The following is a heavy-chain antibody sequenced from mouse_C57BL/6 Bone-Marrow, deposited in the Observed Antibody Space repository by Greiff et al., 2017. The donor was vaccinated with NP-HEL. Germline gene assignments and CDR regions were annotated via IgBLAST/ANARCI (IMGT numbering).Heavy chain of an antibody. Sequence: QVHVKQPGAELVRPGTSVKLSCKASGYTFTSYWMHWVKQRPGQGLEWIGVIDPSDSYTNYNQNFKGKATLTVDTSSSTAYMQLSSLTSEDSAVYYCARGIFTTVVATDYWGQGTTLTVSS. CDR2: IDPSDSYT. J-gene: IGHJ2*01. CDR3: ARGIFTTVVATDY. D-gene: IGHD1-1*01. V-gene: IGHV1-59*01. CDR1: GYTFTSYW.